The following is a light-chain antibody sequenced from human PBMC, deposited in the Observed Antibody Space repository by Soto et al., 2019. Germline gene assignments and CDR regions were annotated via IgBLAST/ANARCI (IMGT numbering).Light chain of an antibody. Sequence: QSALTQPASVSGSPGLSITISCTGTSSDVGSYDLVSWYQQHPGKAPKLMIYEGTKRPSGVSNRFSGSKSGNTASLTISGLQAEDEADYYCCSYARTSTYVFGTGTKLTVL. V-gene: IGLV2-23*01. CDR2: EGT. CDR1: SSDVGSYDL. J-gene: IGLJ1*01. CDR3: CSYARTSTYV.